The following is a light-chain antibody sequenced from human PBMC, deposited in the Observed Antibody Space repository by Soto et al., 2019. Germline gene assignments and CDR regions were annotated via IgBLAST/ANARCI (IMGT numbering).Light chain of an antibody. J-gene: IGKJ1*01. CDR3: RQSTQWPPT. Sequence: DIVMTQSPLSLPVTPGEPASISCRSSQSLLHSNGYNYLDWYLQKPGQSPQLLIYSGSNRASGVPDRFSGSGSGTDFTLKISRVEAEDVGVYYCRQSTQWPPTVGQGTKGDIK. CDR2: SGS. V-gene: IGKV2-28*01. CDR1: QSLLHSNGYNY.